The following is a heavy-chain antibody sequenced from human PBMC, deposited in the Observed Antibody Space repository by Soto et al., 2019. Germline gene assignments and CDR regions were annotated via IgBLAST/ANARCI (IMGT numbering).Heavy chain of an antibody. CDR2: IYWDDDK. V-gene: IGHV2-5*02. J-gene: IGHJ6*03. D-gene: IGHD7-27*01. CDR1: GFSLSTSGVG. Sequence: SGPTLVNPTQTLTLTCTFSGFSLSTSGVGVGWIRQPPGKALEWLALIYWDDDKRYSPSLKSRLTITKDTSKNQVVLTMTNMDPVDTATYYCAHSMGTGSTLYYYYYYMDVWGKGTTVTVSS. CDR3: AHSMGTGSTLYYYYYYMDV.